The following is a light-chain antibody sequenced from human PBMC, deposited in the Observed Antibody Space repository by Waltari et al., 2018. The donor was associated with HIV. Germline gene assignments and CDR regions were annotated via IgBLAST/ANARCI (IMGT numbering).Light chain of an antibody. Sequence: SYVLTQAPSLSVAPGQTATISCGNLGRNSVPWYRQKPGRAPLLVVLDDVDRSSGIPARFSGARSGERATLTIRGVEAGDEADYYCQVWDRSYKEAVFGGGT. CDR1: NLGRNS. CDR3: QVWDRSYKEAV. V-gene: IGLV3-21*02. J-gene: IGLJ2*01. CDR2: DDV.